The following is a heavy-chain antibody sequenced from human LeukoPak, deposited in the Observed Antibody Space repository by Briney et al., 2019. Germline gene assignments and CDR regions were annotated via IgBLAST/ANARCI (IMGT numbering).Heavy chain of an antibody. CDR2: TWYDGSST. D-gene: IGHD4-17*01. Sequence: GGSLRLSCAASGFTLSSYVMHWVRQAPGKGLEWVALTWYDGSSTNYADSVEGRFTISRDNSKNTLCLQMSSLRAEDTAIYYCARGRGGNTGDSYFDYWGQGTLVTVSS. J-gene: IGHJ4*02. CDR1: GFTLSSYV. V-gene: IGHV3-33*01. CDR3: ARGRGGNTGDSYFDY.